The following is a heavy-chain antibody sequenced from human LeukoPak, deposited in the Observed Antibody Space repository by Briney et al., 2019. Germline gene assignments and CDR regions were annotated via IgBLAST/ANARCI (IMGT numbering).Heavy chain of an antibody. CDR2: IYYSGRT. D-gene: IGHD2-2*01. J-gene: IGHJ5*02. CDR3: ARARDIVVVPAAMSWFDP. Sequence: SETLSLTCTVSGGSISSSSYHWGWIRQPPGKGLERIGSIYYSGRTYYNPSLKSRVTISVDTSKNQFSLKLSSVTAADTAVYYCARARDIVVVPAAMSWFDPWGQGTLVTVSS. CDR1: GGSISSSSYH. V-gene: IGHV4-39*07.